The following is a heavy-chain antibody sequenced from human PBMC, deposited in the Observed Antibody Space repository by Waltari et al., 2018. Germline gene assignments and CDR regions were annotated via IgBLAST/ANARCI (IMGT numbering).Heavy chain of an antibody. Sequence: QGQLLQSGSELKKPGASVKISCKASGYKFTNHAMNWVRQAPGQGLEWMGWINTNTGTPTYSQCLTGRFVVSLDAFGSTAVLQITGLKPEDTAVYFCTRGPGIRTPSINYWGQGTLVTVSS. CDR3: TRGPGIRTPSINY. D-gene: IGHD5-12*01. CDR1: GYKFTNHA. V-gene: IGHV7-4-1*02. CDR2: INTNTGTP. J-gene: IGHJ4*02.